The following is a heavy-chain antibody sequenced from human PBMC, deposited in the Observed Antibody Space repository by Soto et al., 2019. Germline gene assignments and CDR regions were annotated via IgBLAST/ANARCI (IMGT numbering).Heavy chain of an antibody. CDR3: ATVPTGKFGGWNA. CDR1: GFTFSSYA. V-gene: IGHV3-23*01. Sequence: GGSLRLSCAASGFTFSSYAMSWVRQAPGKGLEWVSAISGSGGSTYYADSVKGRFTISRDNSKNTLYLQMYSLRAEDTAVYYCATVPTGKFGGWNAWGQGTLVTVSS. D-gene: IGHD1-1*01. J-gene: IGHJ5*02. CDR2: ISGSGGST.